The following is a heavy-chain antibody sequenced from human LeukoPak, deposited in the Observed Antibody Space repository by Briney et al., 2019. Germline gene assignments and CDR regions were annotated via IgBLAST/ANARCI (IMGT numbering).Heavy chain of an antibody. CDR1: GFTFSSYG. D-gene: IGHD6-13*01. CDR2: IKQDGSEK. V-gene: IGHV3-7*01. CDR3: ARGRGNSSSWYWDY. Sequence: PGGSLRLSCAASGFTFSSYGMHWVRQAPGKGLEWVANIKQDGSEKYYVDSAKGRFTISRDNGKKSLYLQMNSLRVEDTAVYYCARGRGNSSSWYWDYWGQGTLVTVSS. J-gene: IGHJ4*02.